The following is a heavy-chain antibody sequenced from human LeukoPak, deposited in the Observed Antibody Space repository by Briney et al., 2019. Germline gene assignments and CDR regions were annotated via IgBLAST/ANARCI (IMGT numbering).Heavy chain of an antibody. CDR3: ARADRAGSSYPDDAFDK. CDR2: ISTYNGNT. D-gene: IGHD1-26*01. Sequence: GASVKVSCKASGGTFSSYAISWVRQAPGQGLEWMGWISTYNGNTKYAQHLQVRVTMTTDTSTSTAYMELRSLRSDDTAVYYCARADRAGSSYPDDAFDKWGQGTMVTVFS. V-gene: IGHV1-18*01. J-gene: IGHJ3*02. CDR1: GGTFSSYA.